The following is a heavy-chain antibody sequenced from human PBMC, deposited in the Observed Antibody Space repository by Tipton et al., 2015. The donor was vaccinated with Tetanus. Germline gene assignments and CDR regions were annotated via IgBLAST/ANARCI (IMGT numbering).Heavy chain of an antibody. V-gene: IGHV4-59*12. CDR1: GDSITNSY. CDR2: IYYSGAT. Sequence: TLSLTCTVSGDSITNSYWTWIRQPPGKGLEWIGYIYYSGATNYNPSLKSRVTIAVDTSKNQLSLKMRYVTAADTAVYYCARDQRIRVLEPTSFFFNYGMDVWGQGTTVTVSS. D-gene: IGHD3-3*01. CDR3: ARDQRIRVLEPTSFFFNYGMDV. J-gene: IGHJ6*02.